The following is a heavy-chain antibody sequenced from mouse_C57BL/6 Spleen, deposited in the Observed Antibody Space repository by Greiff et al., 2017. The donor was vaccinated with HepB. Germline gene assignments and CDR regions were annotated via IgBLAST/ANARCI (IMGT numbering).Heavy chain of an antibody. CDR2: ISSGSSTI. CDR3: ARRPVTTDYAMDY. CDR1: GFTFSDYG. D-gene: IGHD2-2*01. Sequence: EVQLVESGGGLVKPGGSLKLSCAASGFTFSDYGMHWVRQAPEKGLEWVAYISSGSSTIYYADTVTGRFTISRDNAKNTLFLQMTSLRSEDTAMYYCARRPVTTDYAMDYWGQGTSVTVSS. V-gene: IGHV5-17*01. J-gene: IGHJ4*01.